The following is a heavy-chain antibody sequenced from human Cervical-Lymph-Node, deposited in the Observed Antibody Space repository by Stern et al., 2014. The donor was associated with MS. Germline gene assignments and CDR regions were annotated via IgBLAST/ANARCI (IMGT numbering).Heavy chain of an antibody. J-gene: IGHJ6*02. CDR2: VYYDGST. V-gene: IGHV4-39*01. D-gene: IGHD2-2*01. CDR3: ARSQDIVVVSAATVEGYYYFGMDV. CDR1: GGSMKSRSYY. Sequence: QVQLQESGPGLVKPSGTLSLTCTISGGSMKSRSYYWVWIRQPPGKGLEWIGSVYYDGSTYYNPSLTSRVTISEDTSKTQISLQLSSATAADTAVYYCARSQDIVVVSAATVEGYYYFGMDVWGQGTTVTVSS.